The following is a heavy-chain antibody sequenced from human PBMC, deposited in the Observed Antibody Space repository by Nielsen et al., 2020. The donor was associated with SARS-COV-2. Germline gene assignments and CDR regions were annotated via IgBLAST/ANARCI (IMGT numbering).Heavy chain of an antibody. CDR3: AGPIFGY. V-gene: IGHV3-74*01. CDR2: INSDGSST. Sequence: GSLRLSCTASGFTFGDYAMSWVRQAPGKGLVWVSRINSDGSSTSYADSVKGRFTISRDNAKNTLYLQMNSLRAEDTAVYYCAGPIFGYWGQGTLVTVSS. CDR1: GFTFGDYA. J-gene: IGHJ4*02.